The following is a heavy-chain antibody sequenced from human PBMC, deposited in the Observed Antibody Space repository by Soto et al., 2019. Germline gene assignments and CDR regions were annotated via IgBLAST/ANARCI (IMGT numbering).Heavy chain of an antibody. Sequence: QVQLVESGGGVVQPGRSLRLSCASSGFTFSSFGMHWVRQAPGKGLEWVAVISYDGSHKYYADSVKGRFTVSRDNSNNTLYLQMNSLRAEDTAVYYCARGVGLQSYYYFYGLDVWGHGTTVTVSS. V-gene: IGHV3-30*03. CDR1: GFTFSSFG. CDR2: ISYDGSHK. D-gene: IGHD5-12*01. CDR3: ARGVGLQSYYYFYGLDV. J-gene: IGHJ6*02.